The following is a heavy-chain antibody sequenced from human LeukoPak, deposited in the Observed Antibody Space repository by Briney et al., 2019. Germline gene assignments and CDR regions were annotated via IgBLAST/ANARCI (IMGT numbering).Heavy chain of an antibody. V-gene: IGHV3-7*01. D-gene: IGHD4-11*01. CDR1: GFTFSTYW. J-gene: IGHJ4*02. Sequence: QSGGSLRLSCAASGFTFSTYWMNWVRQAPGKGLEWVASIKQDGSEKYYVDSVKGRFTISRDNAKNSLYLQMNTLRAEDTAVYYCTRGTPTTRDFDYWGQGTLVTVSS. CDR3: TRGTPTTRDFDY. CDR2: IKQDGSEK.